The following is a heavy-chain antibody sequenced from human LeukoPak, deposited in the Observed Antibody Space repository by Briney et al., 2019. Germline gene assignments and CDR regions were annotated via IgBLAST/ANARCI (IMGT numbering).Heavy chain of an antibody. J-gene: IGHJ4*02. V-gene: IGHV3-23*01. CDR3: AKYGPQDSGSSHFDY. D-gene: IGHD1-26*01. Sequence: GGSLRLSCAASGFIFSSYAMSWVRQAPGKGLEWVSGISANGDSTYYVDSVKGRFTTSRDNSKNTLFLQMNSLRAEDTAIYYCAKYGPQDSGSSHFDYWGQGALVTVSS. CDR1: GFIFSSYA. CDR2: ISANGDST.